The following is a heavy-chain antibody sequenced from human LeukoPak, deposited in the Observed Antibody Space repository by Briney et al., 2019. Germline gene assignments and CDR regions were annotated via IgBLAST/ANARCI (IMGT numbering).Heavy chain of an antibody. J-gene: IGHJ6*03. V-gene: IGHV3-30*02. Sequence: PGGSLRLSCAASGFTFSSYGMHRVRQAPGKGLEWVAFIRYDGSNKYYADSVKGRFTISRDNSKNTLYLQMNSLRAEDTAVYYCAKVLDYGDFLYYYYYYMDVWGKGTTVTVSS. D-gene: IGHD4-17*01. CDR2: IRYDGSNK. CDR1: GFTFSSYG. CDR3: AKVLDYGDFLYYYYYYMDV.